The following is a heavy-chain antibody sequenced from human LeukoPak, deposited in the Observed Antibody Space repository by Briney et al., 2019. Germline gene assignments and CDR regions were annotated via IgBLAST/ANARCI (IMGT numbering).Heavy chain of an antibody. CDR1: GYTFTSYA. Sequence: ASVTVSFTASGYTFTSYAIHWVRQAPGQRLEWMGWISAGNGNTKYSQNFQGRVTFISNTSATTAFMELSSLRSEDAAVYYCARDSGSGNNDYWGQGTLVTVSS. CDR3: ARDSGSGNNDY. V-gene: IGHV1-3*01. CDR2: ISAGNGNT. J-gene: IGHJ4*02. D-gene: IGHD1-26*01.